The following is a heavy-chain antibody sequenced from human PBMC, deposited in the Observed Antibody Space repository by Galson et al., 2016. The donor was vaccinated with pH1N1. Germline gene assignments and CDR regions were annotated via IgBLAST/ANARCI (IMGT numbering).Heavy chain of an antibody. V-gene: IGHV1-69*01. CDR3: ARGFSGYDRLEYYQNGMDV. Sequence: VSCKASGGTFTNYAINWVRQAPGQGLEWMGGLIPILGTPDYAQTLQGRVTITADENTNTAYMEMSSLRAEDTAVYYCARGFSGYDRLEYYQNGMDVWGQGTTVTVSS. CDR1: GGTFTNYA. J-gene: IGHJ6*02. CDR2: LIPILGTP. D-gene: IGHD5-12*01.